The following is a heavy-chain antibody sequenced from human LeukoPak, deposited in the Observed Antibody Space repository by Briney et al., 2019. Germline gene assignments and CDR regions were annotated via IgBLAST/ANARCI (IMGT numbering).Heavy chain of an antibody. Sequence: SETLSLTCTVSGGSISSGGYYWSWIRQHPGKGLEWIGYIYYSGSTYYNPSLKSRVTISVDTSENQFSLKLSSVTAADTAVYYCASSRYYDFWSGYYHQNWFDPWGQGTLVTVSS. CDR1: GGSISSGGYY. CDR2: IYYSGST. V-gene: IGHV4-31*03. CDR3: ASSRYYDFWSGYYHQNWFDP. D-gene: IGHD3-3*01. J-gene: IGHJ5*02.